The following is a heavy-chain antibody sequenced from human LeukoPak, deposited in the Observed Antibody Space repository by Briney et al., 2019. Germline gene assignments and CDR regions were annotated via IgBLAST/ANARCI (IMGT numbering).Heavy chain of an antibody. D-gene: IGHD3-9*01. CDR3: ARDQTPYYDILTASDY. Sequence: ASVKVSCKASGYTFTSYGISWVRQAPGQGLEWMGWISAYNGNTNYAQKLQGRVTMTTDTSTSTAYMELRSLRSDDTAVYYCARDQTPYYDILTASDYCGQGTLVTVSS. J-gene: IGHJ4*02. CDR1: GYTFTSYG. V-gene: IGHV1-18*01. CDR2: ISAYNGNT.